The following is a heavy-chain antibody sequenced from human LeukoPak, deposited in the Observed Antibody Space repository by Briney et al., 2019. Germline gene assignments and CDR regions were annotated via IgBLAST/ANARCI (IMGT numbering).Heavy chain of an antibody. Sequence: GSLRLSCAASGFTFSDYYMSWIRQAPGKGLEWVSYISSSGSTIYYADSVKGRFTISRDNAKNSLYLQMNSLRAEDTAVYYCARDDNSGSYFGAFDIWGQGTMVTVSS. J-gene: IGHJ3*02. V-gene: IGHV3-11*01. D-gene: IGHD1-26*01. CDR3: ARDDNSGSYFGAFDI. CDR1: GFTFSDYY. CDR2: ISSSGSTI.